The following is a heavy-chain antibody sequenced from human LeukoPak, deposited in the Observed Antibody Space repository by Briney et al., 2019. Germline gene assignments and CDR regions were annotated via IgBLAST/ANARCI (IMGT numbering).Heavy chain of an antibody. J-gene: IGHJ4*02. CDR3: ARLGYSGYDYYFDY. CDR1: GGSISSSSYY. V-gene: IGHV4-39*01. Sequence: PSETLSLTCTVSGGSISSSSYYWGWIRQPPGKGLEWIGSIYYSGSTYYNPSLKSRVTISVDTSKKQFSLKLSSVTAADTAVYYCARLGYSGYDYYFDYWGEGTLVTVSS. CDR2: IYYSGST. D-gene: IGHD5-12*01.